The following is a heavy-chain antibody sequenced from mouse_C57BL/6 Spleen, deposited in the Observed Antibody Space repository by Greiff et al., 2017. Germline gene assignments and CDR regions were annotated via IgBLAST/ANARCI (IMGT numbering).Heavy chain of an antibody. V-gene: IGHV1-52*01. D-gene: IGHD2-3*01. J-gene: IGHJ2*01. CDR2: IDPSDSET. CDR1: GYTFTSYW. CDR3: ARRENDGYYLDY. Sequence: VQLQQSGAELVRPGSSVKLSCKASGYTFTSYWMHWVKQRPIQGLEWIGNIDPSDSETHYNQKFKDKATLTVDKSSSTAYMQLSSLTSEDSAVYYCARRENDGYYLDYWGQGTTLTVSS.